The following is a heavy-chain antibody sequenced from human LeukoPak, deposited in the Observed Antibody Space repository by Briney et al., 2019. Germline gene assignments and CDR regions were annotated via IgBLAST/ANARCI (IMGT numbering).Heavy chain of an antibody. CDR2: IYTSGNT. CDR1: GGSIINYF. V-gene: IGHV4-4*09. Sequence: PSETLSLTCTVAGGSIINYFWCLSRQPPGKGLWWFGYIYTSGNTNYNPSLQSRVTMSVDTSKNQFSLRLNSVTAADTAVYYCTRGFLQIDYWGQGTLVTVSS. CDR3: TRGFLQIDY. J-gene: IGHJ4*02.